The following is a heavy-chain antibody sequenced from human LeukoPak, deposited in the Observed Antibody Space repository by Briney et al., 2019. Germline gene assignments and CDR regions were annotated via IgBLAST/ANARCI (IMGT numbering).Heavy chain of an antibody. D-gene: IGHD3-9*01. CDR1: GFAFSRSG. Sequence: GGSLRLSCVASGFAFSRSGMNWVRQAPGKGLEWLSCISPSSSSRHYADSMKGRLIISRDNAKNSLYLQTNSLTDEDTAVYYCARDIPGALTGFCRGFDYWGQGTPVTVSS. CDR2: ISPSSSSR. CDR3: ARDIPGALTGFCRGFDY. V-gene: IGHV3-48*02. J-gene: IGHJ4*02.